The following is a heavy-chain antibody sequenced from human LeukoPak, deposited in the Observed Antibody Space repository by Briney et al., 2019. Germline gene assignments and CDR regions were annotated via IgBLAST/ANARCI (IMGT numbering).Heavy chain of an antibody. CDR2: IIPIFGTA. V-gene: IGHV1-69*01. CDR1: GGTFSSYA. Sequence: SVKVSCKASGGTFSSYAICWVRQAPGQGLEWMGGIIPIFGTANYAQKFQGRVTITADESTSTAYMELSSLSSEDTAVYYCARDHYYDSSGYYYEGAFDIWGQGTMVTVSS. D-gene: IGHD3-22*01. CDR3: ARDHYYDSSGYYYEGAFDI. J-gene: IGHJ3*02.